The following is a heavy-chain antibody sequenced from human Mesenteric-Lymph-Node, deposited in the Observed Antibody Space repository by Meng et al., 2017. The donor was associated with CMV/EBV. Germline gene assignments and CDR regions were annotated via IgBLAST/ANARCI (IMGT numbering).Heavy chain of an antibody. V-gene: IGHV3-21*01. Sequence: LSLTCAASGFTFSSYSMNWVRQAPGKGLEWVSSISSSSSYIYYADSVKGRFTISRDNAKNSLYLQMNSLRAEDTAVYYCARYCSSTSCSMWYYYYYGMDVWGQGTTVTVSS. CDR2: ISSSSSYI. CDR1: GFTFSSYS. D-gene: IGHD2-2*01. J-gene: IGHJ6*02. CDR3: ARYCSSTSCSMWYYYYYGMDV.